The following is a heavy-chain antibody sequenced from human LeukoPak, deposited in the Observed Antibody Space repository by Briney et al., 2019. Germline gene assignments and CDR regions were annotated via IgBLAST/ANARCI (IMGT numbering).Heavy chain of an antibody. D-gene: IGHD6-19*01. Sequence: SETLSLTCTVSGGSISSYYWSWIRQPPGKGLEWIGYIYYSGSTNYNPPLKSRVTISVDTSRNQFSLKLSSVTAADTAVYYCASIAVAGTLGVSAFDIWGQGTMVTVSS. CDR2: IYYSGST. J-gene: IGHJ3*02. V-gene: IGHV4-59*08. CDR3: ASIAVAGTLGVSAFDI. CDR1: GGSISSYY.